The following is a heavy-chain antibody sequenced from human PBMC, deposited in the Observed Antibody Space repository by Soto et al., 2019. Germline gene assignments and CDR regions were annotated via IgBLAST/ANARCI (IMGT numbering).Heavy chain of an antibody. CDR1: GFTFSSYN. V-gene: IGHV3-21*01. J-gene: IGHJ4*02. D-gene: IGHD2-15*01. CDR3: ARDCGGVVCYSGGPPIAS. Sequence: ESGGGLVKPGGSLRLSCAASGFTFSSYNMNWVRQAPGKGLEWVSYISRSSSFISYADSVKGRFTISRDNAKNSLYLQMNSPRAEDTAVYYVARDCGGVVCYSGGPPIASGGQGTLVTVSS. CDR2: ISRSSSFI.